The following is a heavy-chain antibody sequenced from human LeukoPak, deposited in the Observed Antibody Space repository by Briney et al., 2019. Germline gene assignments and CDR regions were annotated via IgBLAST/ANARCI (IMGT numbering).Heavy chain of an antibody. CDR1: GGSFSSSSYY. CDR3: ARHYDRDGYKSNAFDI. Sequence: SETLSLTCTVSGGSFSSSSYYWGWIRQPPGKGLEWIGSMYYSGSTYYNASLRSRVTISVDTSKNQFSLKLSSVTAADTAVYYCARHYDRDGYKSNAFDIWGQGTMVTVSS. CDR2: MYYSGST. D-gene: IGHD5-24*01. V-gene: IGHV4-39*01. J-gene: IGHJ3*02.